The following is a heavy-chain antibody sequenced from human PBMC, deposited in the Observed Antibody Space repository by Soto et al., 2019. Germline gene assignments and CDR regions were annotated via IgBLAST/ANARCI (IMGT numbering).Heavy chain of an antibody. D-gene: IGHD2-2*01. CDR3: ARDRDFKRVVPLAFDI. CDR2: IIPIFGTA. V-gene: IGHV1-69*13. J-gene: IGHJ3*02. CDR1: GGTFSSYA. Sequence: SVKVSCKASGGTFSSYAISWVRQAPGQGLEWMGGIIPIFGTANYAQKFQGRVTITADESTSTAYMELSSLRSEDTAVYYCARDRDFKRVVPLAFDIWGQGTMVTVSS.